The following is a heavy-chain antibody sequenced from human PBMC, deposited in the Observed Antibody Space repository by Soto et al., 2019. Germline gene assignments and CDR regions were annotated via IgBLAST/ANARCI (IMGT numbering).Heavy chain of an antibody. CDR3: ARFGTSYDTSGFLY. J-gene: IGHJ4*02. CDR1: GFTFGSHW. CDR2: ISSGGTTT. V-gene: IGHV3-74*01. Sequence: GGSLRLSCAASGFTFGSHWMHWVRQAPGKGLVYVSRISSGGTTTNYAESVKGRFTISRDNARNTLYLQMNSLRVEDTAVYYCARFGTSYDTSGFLYWGQGTPVTVSS. D-gene: IGHD3-22*01.